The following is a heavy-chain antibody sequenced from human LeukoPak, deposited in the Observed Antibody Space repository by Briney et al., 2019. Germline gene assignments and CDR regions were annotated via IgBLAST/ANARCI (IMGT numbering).Heavy chain of an antibody. CDR2: IWYDGSNK. J-gene: IGHJ3*02. CDR3: AKDTAMVFTI. CDR1: GFTFSSYG. V-gene: IGHV3-33*06. D-gene: IGHD5-18*01. Sequence: PGGSLRLSCAASGFTFSSYGMHWVRQAPGKGLEWVAVIWYDGSNKYYADPVKGRFTISRDNSKNTLYLQMNSLRAEDTAVYYCAKDTAMVFTIWGQGTMVTVSS.